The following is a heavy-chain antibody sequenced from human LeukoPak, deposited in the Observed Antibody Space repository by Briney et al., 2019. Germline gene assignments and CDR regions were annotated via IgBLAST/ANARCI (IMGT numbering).Heavy chain of an antibody. V-gene: IGHV1-18*04. CDR3: ARDRMIRGVTYDY. CDR2: ISAYNGDT. Sequence: ASVKVSCKASGYTFTGYYMHWVRQAPGQGLECMGWISAYNGDTNYAQNLQDRVTMSTDTSTNTAYMELRSLRSDDTAVYYCARDRMIRGVTYDYWGQGTLVTVSS. J-gene: IGHJ4*02. D-gene: IGHD3-10*01. CDR1: GYTFTGYY.